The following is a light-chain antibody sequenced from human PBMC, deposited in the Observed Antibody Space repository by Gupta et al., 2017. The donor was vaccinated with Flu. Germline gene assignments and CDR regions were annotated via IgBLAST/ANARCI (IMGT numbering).Light chain of an antibody. V-gene: IGKV3-11*01. J-gene: IGKJ2*01. CDR3: QQRRSWPPYT. CDR2: DAS. Sequence: EIVLTQSPVTLSLSPGERATLSCRASRGVSIYLAWYQQKVGQAPRLLIYDASRRATGIPARFSGSGSGTDFTLTINRLEPEDSAIYYCQQRRSWPPYTYGQGTKLEIK. CDR1: RGVSIY.